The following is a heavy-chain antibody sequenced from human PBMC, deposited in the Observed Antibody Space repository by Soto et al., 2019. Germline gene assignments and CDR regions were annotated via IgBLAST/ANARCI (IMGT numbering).Heavy chain of an antibody. D-gene: IGHD5-18*01. CDR1: GGSISSEGYY. CDR2: IYYSGTT. CDR3: AKGRGYSYGPYYFDY. Sequence: SETLSLTCTVSGGSISSEGYYWSWFRQLPGKGLEWIGDIYYSGTTYHNPSLRSRLTISGDASKNQFSLKLSSVTAADTALYYCAKGRGYSYGPYYFDYWGQGTLVTVSS. V-gene: IGHV4-31*03. J-gene: IGHJ4*02.